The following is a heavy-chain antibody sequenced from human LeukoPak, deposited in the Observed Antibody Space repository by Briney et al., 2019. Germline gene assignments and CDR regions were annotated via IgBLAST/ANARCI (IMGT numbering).Heavy chain of an antibody. J-gene: IGHJ4*02. CDR2: ISTSGTI. V-gene: IGHV3-48*01. CDR3: ARLTDY. CDR1: GFTFSSSS. Sequence: GGSLRLSCAASGFTFSSSSMNWVRQAPGKGLEWVSFISTSGTIYYADSVKGRFTISRDNAKNSLYLQMNSLRAEDTAVYYCARLTDYWGKGTLVTVSS.